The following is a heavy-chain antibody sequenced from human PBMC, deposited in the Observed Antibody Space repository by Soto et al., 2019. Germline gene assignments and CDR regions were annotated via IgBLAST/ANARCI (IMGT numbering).Heavy chain of an antibody. CDR3: ARMGSGWAYGMDV. CDR2: IFSNDEK. CDR1: GFSLSNARMG. V-gene: IGHV2-26*01. D-gene: IGHD6-19*01. Sequence: QVTLKAAGPVLVKPPETLTLTCTVSGFSLSNARMGVRWIRQPPGKALEWLAHIFSNDEKSYSTSLKSRLTISNDTSKSQVVLTMTNMYPVDTATYYCARMGSGWAYGMDVWGQGTTVTVSS. J-gene: IGHJ6*02.